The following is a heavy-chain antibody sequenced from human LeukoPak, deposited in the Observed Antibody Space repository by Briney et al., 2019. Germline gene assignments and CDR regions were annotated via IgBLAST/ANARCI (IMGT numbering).Heavy chain of an antibody. CDR1: GFTFSSYA. CDR2: ISGSGGST. Sequence: GGSLRLSCAASGFTFSSYAMSWVRQAPGKGLEWLSAISGSGGSTYYADSVKGRFTISRDNSKNTLYLQMNSLRAEDTAVYYCAKEFGYCSSTSCYEEDYYYYMDVWGKGTTVTVSS. J-gene: IGHJ6*03. D-gene: IGHD2-2*03. CDR3: AKEFGYCSSTSCYEEDYYYYMDV. V-gene: IGHV3-23*01.